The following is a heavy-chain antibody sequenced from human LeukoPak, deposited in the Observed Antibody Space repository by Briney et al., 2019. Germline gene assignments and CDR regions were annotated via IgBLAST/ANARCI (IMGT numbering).Heavy chain of an antibody. CDR3: AKIPGYDSSGYYYGPPD. Sequence: GGSLRLCCAASGFTFSSYGMHWVRQAPGKGLEWVAVISYDGSNKYYADSVKGRFTISRDNSKNTLYLQMNSLRAEDTAVYYCAKIPGYDSSGYYYGPPDWGQGTLVTVSS. D-gene: IGHD3-22*01. J-gene: IGHJ4*02. CDR1: GFTFSSYG. V-gene: IGHV3-30*18. CDR2: ISYDGSNK.